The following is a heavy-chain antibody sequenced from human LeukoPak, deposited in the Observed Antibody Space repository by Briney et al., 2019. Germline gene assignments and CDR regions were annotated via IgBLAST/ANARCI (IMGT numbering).Heavy chain of an antibody. CDR2: IRYDGSNK. V-gene: IGHV3-30*02. CDR1: AFTFNNYD. CDR3: AKDSGSYYTSDY. D-gene: IGHD3-10*01. J-gene: IGHJ4*02. Sequence: QPGGSLRLSCAASAFTFNNYDMHWVRQAPGKGLEWVAFIRYDGSNKYYADFVEGRFTISRDNSKNTLYLLMNSLRAEDTAVYYCAKDSGSYYTSDYWGQGTLVTVSS.